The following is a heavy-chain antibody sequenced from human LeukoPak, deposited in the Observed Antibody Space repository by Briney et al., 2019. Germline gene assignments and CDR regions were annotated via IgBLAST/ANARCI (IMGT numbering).Heavy chain of an antibody. D-gene: IGHD2-2*01. CDR1: GGSISSGSYY. J-gene: IGHJ3*02. V-gene: IGHV4-61*02. CDR3: ARDEVYCSSTSCSDAFDI. CDR2: IYTSGST. Sequence: SQTLSLTCTVSGGSISSGSYYWSWIRQPAGKGLEWIGRIYTSGSTNYNPSLKSRVTISVDTSKNQFSLKLSSVTAADTAVYYCARDEVYCSSTSCSDAFDIWGQGTMVTVSS.